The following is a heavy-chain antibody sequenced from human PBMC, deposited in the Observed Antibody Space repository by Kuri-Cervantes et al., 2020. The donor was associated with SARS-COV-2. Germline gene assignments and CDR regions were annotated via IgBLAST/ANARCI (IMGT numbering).Heavy chain of an antibody. J-gene: IGHJ6*02. V-gene: IGHV3-23*01. CDR1: GFTFSSYA. D-gene: IGHD4-11*01. Sequence: GVLKISCAASGFTFSSYAMSWVRQAPGKGLEWVSAISGSGGSTYYADSVKGRFTISRDNSKNTLYLQMNSLRAEDTAVYYCAKLAGSNYFYYYGMDVWGQGSTVTVSS. CDR3: AKLAGSNYFYYYGMDV. CDR2: ISGSGGST.